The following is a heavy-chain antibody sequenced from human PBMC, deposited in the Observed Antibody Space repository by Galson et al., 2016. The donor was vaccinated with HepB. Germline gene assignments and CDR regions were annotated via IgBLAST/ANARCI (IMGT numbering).Heavy chain of an antibody. V-gene: IGHV4-59*06. Sequence: LSLTCSVSGDSLSSTFWSWIRQPPGKGLEWIGHVYHTGSASSNPSLRSRVLIFIDTSKNQFSLKLSSVTAADTAVYYCARNDLQTYFDFWGQGTLVTVSS. D-gene: IGHD1-1*01. J-gene: IGHJ4*02. CDR2: VYHTGSA. CDR3: ARNDLQTYFDF. CDR1: GDSLSSTF.